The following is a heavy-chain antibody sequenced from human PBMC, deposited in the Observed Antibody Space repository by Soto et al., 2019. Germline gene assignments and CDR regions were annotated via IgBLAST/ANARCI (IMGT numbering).Heavy chain of an antibody. CDR3: ARSIVVVTALDY. V-gene: IGHV1-3*05. CDR1: GYTFTSYA. D-gene: IGHD2-21*02. CDR2: INAGNGNT. J-gene: IGHJ4*02. Sequence: QVQLVQSGAEEKKPGASVKVSCKASGYTFTSYAMHWVRQAPGQRLEWMGWINAGNGNTKYSQKFQGRVTITRDTGVSTAYMELSSLRAEDTAVYYCARSIVVVTALDYWGQGTLVTVSS.